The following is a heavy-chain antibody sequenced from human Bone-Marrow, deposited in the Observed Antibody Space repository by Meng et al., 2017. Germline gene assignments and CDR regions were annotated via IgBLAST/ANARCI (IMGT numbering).Heavy chain of an antibody. CDR1: GFTFDDYG. J-gene: IGHJ6*02. CDR3: AKEEGGSSGWYGYYYYGMDV. CDR2: INWNGNTI. D-gene: IGHD6-19*01. Sequence: GESLKISCAASGFTFDDYGMTWVRQAPGKGLEWVCDINWNGNTIHYADSVKGRFTISRDNAKNSLYLQMNSLRAEDTALYYCAKEEGGSSGWYGYYYYGMDVWGQGTTVTVSS. V-gene: IGHV3-20*04.